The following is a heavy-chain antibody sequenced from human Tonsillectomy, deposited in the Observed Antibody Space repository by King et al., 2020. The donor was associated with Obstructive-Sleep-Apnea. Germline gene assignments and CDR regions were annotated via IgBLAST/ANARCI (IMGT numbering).Heavy chain of an antibody. D-gene: IGHD1-1*01. CDR1: GFTFSRYA. V-gene: IGHV3-30*14. Sequence: VQLVESGGGVVQPGTSLRLSCAASGFTFSRYAMHWVSQAPGKGLEWVAFISYDGSNKYYADSVKGRFTISRDNSKKKLFLQMNSLRAEDTAVYYCAREGAARELDYWGQGTLVTVSS. CDR3: AREGAARELDY. J-gene: IGHJ4*02. CDR2: ISYDGSNK.